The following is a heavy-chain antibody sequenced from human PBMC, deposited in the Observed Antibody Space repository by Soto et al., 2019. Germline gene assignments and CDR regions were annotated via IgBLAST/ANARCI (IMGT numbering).Heavy chain of an antibody. D-gene: IGHD1-26*01. CDR2: ISYIGRS. V-gene: IGHV4-30-4*01. Sequence: SETLSLTCTVSGGSISIGDYYRSWIRHPPGNGLEWIAYISYIGRSNYNPSLKSRVAISVDTSKNQFSLKLSSVTATDTAVYYCARSGSHAFDIWGPWTMVTV. CDR3: ARSGSHAFDI. J-gene: IGHJ3*02. CDR1: GGSISIGDYY.